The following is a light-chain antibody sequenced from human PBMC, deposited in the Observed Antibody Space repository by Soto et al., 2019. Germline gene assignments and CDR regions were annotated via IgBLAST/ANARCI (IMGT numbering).Light chain of an antibody. CDR3: HQYGSSPRT. V-gene: IGKV3-20*01. Sequence: EIVLTQSPGTLSLSPGERVTLSCRASQSVNSNYLAWSQQKPGQAPKRLIYGASSRATGIPDRFSGSGSGSDFTLTISRLEPEDFAVYYCHQYGSSPRTFGQGTKVEIK. J-gene: IGKJ1*01. CDR1: QSVNSNY. CDR2: GAS.